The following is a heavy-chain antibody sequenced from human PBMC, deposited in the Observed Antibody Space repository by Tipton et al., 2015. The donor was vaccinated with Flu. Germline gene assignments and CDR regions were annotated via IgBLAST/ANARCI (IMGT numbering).Heavy chain of an antibody. CDR1: GGSINTYY. CDR3: ARRVPEVPANYFDS. J-gene: IGHJ4*02. V-gene: IGHV4-4*07. CDR2: IYTDEST. Sequence: LSLTCTVSGGSINTYYWSWIRQPAGKGLEWIGRIYTDESTNYNPSLKSRVTMSIDTSKNQFSLKLNSMTAAVTAVYYCARRVPEVPANYFDSWGQGILVPVSS. D-gene: IGHD1-1*01.